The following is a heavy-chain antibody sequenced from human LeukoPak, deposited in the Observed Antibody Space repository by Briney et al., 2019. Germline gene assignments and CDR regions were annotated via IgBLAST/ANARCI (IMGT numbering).Heavy chain of an antibody. CDR3: ARADAFDI. V-gene: IGHV3-33*08. CDR1: GFTFSSFG. CDR2: IWYDGSNK. J-gene: IGHJ3*02. Sequence: PGGSLRLSCSASGFTFSSFGMHWVRQAPGKGLEWVAVIWYDGSNKYYADSVKGRFTISRDNSKSTLYLQMNSLRAEDTAVYYCARADAFDIWGQGTMVTVSS.